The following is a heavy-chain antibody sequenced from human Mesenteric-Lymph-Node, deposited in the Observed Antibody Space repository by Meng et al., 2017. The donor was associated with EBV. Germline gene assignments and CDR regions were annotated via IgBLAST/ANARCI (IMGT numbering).Heavy chain of an antibody. CDR2: TYYRSKWYN. J-gene: IGHJ2*01. Sequence: QVQLQQAGPGLVKPSXTLSLTCVISGDSVSSSSAAWTWIRQSPSRGLEWLGRTYYRSKWYNDYAVFVKSRITINPDTSKNQFSLQLNPVTPEDTAVYYCARGATSVFDLGGRGTLVTVSS. CDR3: ARGATSVFDL. CDR1: GDSVSSSSAA. V-gene: IGHV6-1*01.